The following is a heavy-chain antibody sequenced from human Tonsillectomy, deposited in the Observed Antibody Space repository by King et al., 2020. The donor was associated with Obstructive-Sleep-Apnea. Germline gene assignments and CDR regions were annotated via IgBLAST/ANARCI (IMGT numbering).Heavy chain of an antibody. CDR1: GFIFSDYD. J-gene: IGHJ5*02. D-gene: IGHD3-10*01. CDR3: TSALGSRALRDNWFDL. Sequence: VQLVESGGGLVKPGGSLRLSCAASGFIFSDYDMNWVRRAPGKGLEWVSSITTISPYIYYADSVKGRFTISRDNANNLVYLQMSSLRAEDTAMYYCTSALGSRALRDNWFDLWGQGTLVTVSS. CDR2: ITTISPYI. V-gene: IGHV3-21*01.